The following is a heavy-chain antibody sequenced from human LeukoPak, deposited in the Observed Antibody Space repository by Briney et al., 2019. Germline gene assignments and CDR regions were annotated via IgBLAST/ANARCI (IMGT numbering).Heavy chain of an antibody. CDR1: GDSISSSSYY. V-gene: IGHV4-39*07. CDR3: ARRKWLAPFDY. J-gene: IGHJ4*02. CDR2: IYYSGST. Sequence: SETLSLTCTVSGDSISSSSYYWGWIRQSPGKGLEWIGSIYYSGSTNYNPSLKSRVTISVDTSKNQFSLKLSSVTAADTAVYYCARRKWLAPFDYWGQGTLVTVSS. D-gene: IGHD6-19*01.